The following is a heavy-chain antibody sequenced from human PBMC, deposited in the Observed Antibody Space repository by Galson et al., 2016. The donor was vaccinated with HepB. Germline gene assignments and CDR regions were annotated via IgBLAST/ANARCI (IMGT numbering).Heavy chain of an antibody. J-gene: IGHJ4*02. Sequence: SLRLSCAASGFTFSSYSMNWVRQAPGKGLEWVSSISSSSSYIYYADSVKGRFTISRDNAKNSLYLQMNSLRAEDTAVYYCARAGSWDYGDYAGHWGQGTLVTVSS. V-gene: IGHV3-21*01. CDR2: ISSSSSYI. CDR1: GFTFSSYS. D-gene: IGHD4-17*01. CDR3: ARAGSWDYGDYAGH.